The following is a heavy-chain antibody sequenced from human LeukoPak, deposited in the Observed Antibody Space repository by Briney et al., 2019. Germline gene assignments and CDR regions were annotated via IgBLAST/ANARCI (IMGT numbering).Heavy chain of an antibody. D-gene: IGHD3-3*01. CDR2: IKQDGSEK. J-gene: IGHJ6*03. Sequence: GGSLRLSCAASGFTFSSYWMSWVRQAPGKGLEWVANIKQDGSEKYYVDSVKGRFTISRDNAKNSLYLQMNSLRAEDTAVYYCARDGDFWSGYYPYYYYYYMDVWGKGTTVTVSS. CDR1: GFTFSSYW. V-gene: IGHV3-7*01. CDR3: ARDGDFWSGYYPYYYYYYMDV.